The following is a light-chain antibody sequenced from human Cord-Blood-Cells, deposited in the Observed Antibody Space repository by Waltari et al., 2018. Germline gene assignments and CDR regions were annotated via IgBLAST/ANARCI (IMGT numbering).Light chain of an antibody. CDR1: QSVLYSSNNKNY. CDR2: WAS. Sequence: DIVVNQFPDSLALCLGERATIHCQSSQSVLYSSNNKNYLAWYQQKPGQPPKLLIYWASTRASGVPDRFSGSGSGTDFTLTISSLQAEDVAVYYCQQYYSTPYSFGQGTKLEIK. J-gene: IGKJ2*03. CDR3: QQYYSTPYS. V-gene: IGKV4-1*01.